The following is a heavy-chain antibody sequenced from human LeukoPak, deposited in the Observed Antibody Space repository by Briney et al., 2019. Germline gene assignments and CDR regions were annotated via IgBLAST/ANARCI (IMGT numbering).Heavy chain of an antibody. D-gene: IGHD4-17*01. V-gene: IGHV3-21*01. CDR3: ARMDGDSYYYGLDV. CDR2: ISSSGSYI. J-gene: IGHJ6*02. CDR1: GFTFSSYS. Sequence: GGSLRLSCAASGFTFSSYSMNWVRQAPGKGLEWVSSISSSGSYIYYADSVKGRFTISRDNAKKSLHVQMNSLRAEDTAVYYCARMDGDSYYYGLDVWGQGTTVTVSS.